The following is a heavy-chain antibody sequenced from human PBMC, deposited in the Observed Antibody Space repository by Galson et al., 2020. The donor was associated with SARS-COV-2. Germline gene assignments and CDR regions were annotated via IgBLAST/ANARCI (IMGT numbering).Heavy chain of an antibody. CDR3: ARDERRVSYYPCDY. CDR2: ISKEGKYI. D-gene: IGHD3-10*01. CDR1: GSIFSDHA. Sequence: NSGGSLRLSCAVSGSIFSDHAMTWIRQAPGRGLEWVAAISKEGKYIYYSDSARSRFTISRDNARNTLYLQMNSLRDEDTAVDFCARDERRVSYYPCDYWGQGAQVTVSS. V-gene: IGHV3-21*01. J-gene: IGHJ4*02.